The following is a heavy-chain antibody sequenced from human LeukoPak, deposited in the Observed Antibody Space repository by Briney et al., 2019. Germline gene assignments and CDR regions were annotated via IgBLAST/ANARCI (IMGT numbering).Heavy chain of an antibody. D-gene: IGHD6-25*01. J-gene: IGHJ4*02. CDR3: ARDSRLGPPRY. Sequence: ASVKVSCKASGYTLTSYGISWVRQAPGQGLEWMGWISAYNGNTNYAQKLQGRVTMTTDTSTSTAYMELRSPRSDDTAVYYCARDSRLGPPRYWGQGTLVTVSS. CDR1: GYTLTSYG. V-gene: IGHV1-18*01. CDR2: ISAYNGNT.